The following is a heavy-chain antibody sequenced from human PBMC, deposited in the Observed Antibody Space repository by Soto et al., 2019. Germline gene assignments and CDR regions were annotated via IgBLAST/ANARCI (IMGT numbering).Heavy chain of an antibody. V-gene: IGHV4-59*12. CDR2: TYNRGST. CDR1: GGSLSSYY. Sequence: QVQLQESGPGLVKPSETLSLTCTVSGGSLSSYYWCWIRQPPGKGLEWIGYTYNRGSTNHNPSRKSRVTISVGTSKNQFALKLTSVTASDTAVYYCARRYGSAFDIWGQGTMVTVSS. CDR3: ARRYGSAFDI. D-gene: IGHD3-10*01. J-gene: IGHJ3*02.